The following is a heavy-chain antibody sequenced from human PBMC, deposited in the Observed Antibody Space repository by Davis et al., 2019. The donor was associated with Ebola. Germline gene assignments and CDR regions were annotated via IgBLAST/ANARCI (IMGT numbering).Heavy chain of an antibody. CDR3: ARDGYKGVGY. CDR1: GGSISSSSYY. Sequence: SETLSLTCTVSGGSISSSSYYWGWIRQPPGKGLEWIGYIYYSGSTNYNPSLKSRVTISVDTSKNQFSLKLSSVTAADTAVYYCARDGYKGVGYWGQGTLVTVSS. D-gene: IGHD5-24*01. V-gene: IGHV4-61*01. J-gene: IGHJ4*02. CDR2: IYYSGST.